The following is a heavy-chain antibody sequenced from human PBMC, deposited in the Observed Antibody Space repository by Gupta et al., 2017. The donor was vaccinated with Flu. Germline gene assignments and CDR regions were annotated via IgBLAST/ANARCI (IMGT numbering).Heavy chain of an antibody. V-gene: IGHV1-8*01. D-gene: IGHD7-27*01. Sequence: QVQLVQSGAEVKKPGASVKVSCAASGNTFSSYDINWVRQAPGQGLEWMGWMNPNTANTGYPQRFQGRVTMTRNTSISTAYMELTNLTPDDTAIYYCARGKLGRNGDSWGQGTLVIVSS. CDR3: ARGKLGRNGDS. CDR2: MNPNTANT. J-gene: IGHJ4*02. CDR1: GNTFSSYD.